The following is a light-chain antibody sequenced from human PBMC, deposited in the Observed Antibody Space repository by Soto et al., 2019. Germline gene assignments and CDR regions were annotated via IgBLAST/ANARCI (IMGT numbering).Light chain of an antibody. CDR2: EVS. CDR1: SSDVGGHNY. J-gene: IGLJ2*01. Sequence: QSALTQPPSVSGSPGQSITISCTGTSSDVGGHNYVSWYQQHPGKAPKLLIYEVSNRPSGVPDRFSGSKSGNTASLTISGLQAEDEADYYCSSYAGSRSLVFGGGTKLTVL. V-gene: IGLV2-14*01. CDR3: SSYAGSRSLV.